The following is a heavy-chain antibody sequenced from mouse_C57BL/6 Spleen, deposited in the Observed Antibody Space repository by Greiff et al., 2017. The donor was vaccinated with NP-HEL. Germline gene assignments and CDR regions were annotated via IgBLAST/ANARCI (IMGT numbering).Heavy chain of an antibody. V-gene: IGHV1-26*01. CDR1: GYTFTDYY. J-gene: IGHJ2*01. D-gene: IGHD2-4*01. Sequence: VQLQQSGPELVKPGASVKISCKASGYTFTDYYMNWVKQSHGKSLEWIGDINPNNGGTSYNQKFKGKATLTVDKSSSTAYMELRSLTSEDSAVYYCARSGINYDYLDYWGQGTTLTVSS. CDR2: INPNNGGT. CDR3: ARSGINYDYLDY.